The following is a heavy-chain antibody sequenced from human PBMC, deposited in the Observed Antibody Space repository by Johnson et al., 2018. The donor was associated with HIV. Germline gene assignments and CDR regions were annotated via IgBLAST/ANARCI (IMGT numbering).Heavy chain of an antibody. CDR1: GFTFSSYG. V-gene: IGHV3-30*03. Sequence: VQLVESGGGVVQPGRSLRLSCAASGFTFSSYGMHWVRQAPGKGLECVAVISYDGSNKYYADSVKGRFTISRDNSKNTMYLQMSSLRAEDTAVYYCARDTTSGLDGSSLDVAFDIWGQGTMVTVSS. CDR2: ISYDGSNK. CDR3: ARDTTSGLDGSSLDVAFDI. J-gene: IGHJ3*02. D-gene: IGHD6-13*01.